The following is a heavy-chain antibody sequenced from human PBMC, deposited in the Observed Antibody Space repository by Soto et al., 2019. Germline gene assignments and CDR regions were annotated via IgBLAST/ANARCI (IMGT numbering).Heavy chain of an antibody. Sequence: EVQLVESGGGLVQPGRSLRLSCAASGFTFDDYAMHWVRQAPGRGLEWVSGITWDSGRIDYEDSVKGRFTMSRDNAKNSLYVQMNSLRAEDTALYYCVKDYSSALYHPLLFFDHWGQGALVTVSS. CDR2: ITWDSGRI. J-gene: IGHJ4*02. CDR3: VKDYSSALYHPLLFFDH. V-gene: IGHV3-9*01. CDR1: GFTFDDYA. D-gene: IGHD6-19*01.